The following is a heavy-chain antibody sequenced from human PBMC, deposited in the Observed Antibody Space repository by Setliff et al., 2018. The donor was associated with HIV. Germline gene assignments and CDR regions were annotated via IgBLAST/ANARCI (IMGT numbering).Heavy chain of an antibody. D-gene: IGHD3-10*01. Sequence: PSETLSLTCNVSGDPISNHYWNWIRQPPGKGLEWIATIYNSGNSVSNPSLKSRVTISIDTSKNRFSLTLNSVTAADSAVYYCARVEAKVRGATYGMDVWGQGTKVTVSS. CDR2: IYNSGNS. V-gene: IGHV4-59*11. CDR3: ARVEAKVRGATYGMDV. J-gene: IGHJ6*02. CDR1: GDPISNHY.